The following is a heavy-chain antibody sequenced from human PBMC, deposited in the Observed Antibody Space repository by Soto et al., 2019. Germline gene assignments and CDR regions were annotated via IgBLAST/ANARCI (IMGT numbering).Heavy chain of an antibody. D-gene: IGHD3-22*01. Sequence: QVQLQESGPGLVKPSQTLSLTCTVSGGSISSGDYYWSWIRQPPGKGLEWIGYIYYSGRTYYNPSLKSRVTISGDTSNNQFSLKLSSVTAADTAVYYCARDSDYYDSSSYYENARGAFDIGGQGTMVTVSS. CDR3: ARDSDYYDSSSYYENARGAFDI. CDR1: GGSISSGDYY. J-gene: IGHJ3*02. V-gene: IGHV4-30-4*01. CDR2: IYYSGRT.